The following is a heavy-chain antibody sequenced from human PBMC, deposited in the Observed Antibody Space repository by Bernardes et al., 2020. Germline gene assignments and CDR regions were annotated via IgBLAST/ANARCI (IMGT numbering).Heavy chain of an antibody. CDR3: ARGGSSGWYPYYYYGMVV. Sequence: GGSLRPSCAASGFTFSSYSMNWVRQAPGKGLEWVSYISSSSSTIYYADSVKGRFTISRDNAKNSLYLQMNSLRDEDTAVYYCARGGSSGWYPYYYYGMVVWGQGTTVTVSS. V-gene: IGHV3-48*02. CDR2: ISSSSSTI. D-gene: IGHD6-19*01. CDR1: GFTFSSYS. J-gene: IGHJ6*02.